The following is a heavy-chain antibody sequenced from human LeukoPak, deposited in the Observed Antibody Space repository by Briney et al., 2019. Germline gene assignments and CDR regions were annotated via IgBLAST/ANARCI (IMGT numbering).Heavy chain of an antibody. J-gene: IGHJ4*02. CDR3: AKGGSITLIVVITHFDY. CDR1: GFTFSSYA. D-gene: IGHD3-22*01. Sequence: GGSLRLSCAASGFTFSSYAMHWVRQAPGKGLEWVAVISYDGSNKYYADSVKGRFTISRDNSKNTLYLQMSSLRAEDTAVYYCAKGGSITLIVVITHFDYWGQGTLVTVSS. V-gene: IGHV3-30*04. CDR2: ISYDGSNK.